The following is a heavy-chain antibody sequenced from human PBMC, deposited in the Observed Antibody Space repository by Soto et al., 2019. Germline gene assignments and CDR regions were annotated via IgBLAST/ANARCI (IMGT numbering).Heavy chain of an antibody. CDR1: GFTFSSYA. J-gene: IGHJ4*02. Sequence: VQLLESGGGLVQPGGSLRLSCAASGFTFSSYAMSWVRQAPGKGLEWVSAISGSGGSTYYADSVKGRFTISRDNSKNTLYLQMNSLRAEDTAVYYCAKRGAGDYVGLLYYFDYWGQGTLVTVSS. CDR2: ISGSGGST. CDR3: AKRGAGDYVGLLYYFDY. D-gene: IGHD4-17*01. V-gene: IGHV3-23*01.